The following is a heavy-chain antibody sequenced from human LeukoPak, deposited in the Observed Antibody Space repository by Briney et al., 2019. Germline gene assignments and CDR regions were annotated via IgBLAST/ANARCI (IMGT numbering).Heavy chain of an antibody. CDR1: GFTFSSHH. CDR3: ARMSSHCDY. J-gene: IGHJ4*02. V-gene: IGHV3-7*01. Sequence: PGGSLRLSCVASGFTFSSHHMNWVRQPPGKGLKSVASIKQDGSEKYYVDSVKGRFTISRDNAKSSLYLQMNRLRAEDTGVYFCARMSSHCDYWGQGTLVTVSS. D-gene: IGHD2-2*01. CDR2: IKQDGSEK.